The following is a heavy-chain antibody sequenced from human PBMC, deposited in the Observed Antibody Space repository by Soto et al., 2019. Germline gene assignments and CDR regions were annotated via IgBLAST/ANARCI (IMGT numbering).Heavy chain of an antibody. CDR3: ASRVANYVLDF. CDR2: IYYSGSA. CDR1: GGSISSYY. Sequence: SETLSLTCTVSGGSISSYYWSWIRQPPGKGLEWIGYIYYSGSANYNPSLKSRVTISVDTSKNQFSLKLSSVTAADTAVYYCASRVANYVLDFWGQRTTVTVSS. V-gene: IGHV4-59*01. J-gene: IGHJ6*01.